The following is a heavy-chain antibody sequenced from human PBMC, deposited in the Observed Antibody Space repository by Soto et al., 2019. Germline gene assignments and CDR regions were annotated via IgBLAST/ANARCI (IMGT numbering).Heavy chain of an antibody. CDR1: GFTFSNYW. Sequence: SGGSLRLSCAASGFTFSNYWMNWVRQAPGKGLEWVANINEDGSEKYYVDSAKGRFTISRDNAKNSLYLQMTSLRAEDTAVYYCARDLFDYWGQETLVTVSS. CDR2: INEDGSEK. CDR3: ARDLFDY. V-gene: IGHV3-7*01. J-gene: IGHJ4*02.